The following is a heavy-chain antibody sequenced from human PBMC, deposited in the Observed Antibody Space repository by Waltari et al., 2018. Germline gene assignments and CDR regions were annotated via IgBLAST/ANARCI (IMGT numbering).Heavy chain of an antibody. J-gene: IGHJ4*02. D-gene: IGHD6-13*01. CDR2: IYYSGST. CDR1: GGSITSSSYY. CDR3: ARESIAAAGTLDY. V-gene: IGHV4-39*07. Sequence: QLQLQESGPGLVKPSETLSLTCTVSGGSITSSSYYLGWISQPPGKGLEWIGSIYYSGSTYYNPSLKSRVTISVDTSKNQFSLKLSSVTAADTAVYYCARESIAAAGTLDYWGQGTLVTVSS.